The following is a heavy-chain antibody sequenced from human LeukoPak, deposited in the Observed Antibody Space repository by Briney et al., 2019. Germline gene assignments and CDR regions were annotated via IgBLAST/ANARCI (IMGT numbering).Heavy chain of an antibody. CDR2: IYSSGST. Sequence: SETLSLTCTVSGGSISGGSYYWSWIRQPAGKGLEWIGRIYSSGSTNYNPSLKSRVTISVDTSKNQFSLKLSSVTAADTAVYYCARKGYGSGILNYWGQGTLVTVSS. D-gene: IGHD3-10*01. V-gene: IGHV4-61*02. J-gene: IGHJ4*02. CDR1: GGSISGGSYY. CDR3: ARKGYGSGILNY.